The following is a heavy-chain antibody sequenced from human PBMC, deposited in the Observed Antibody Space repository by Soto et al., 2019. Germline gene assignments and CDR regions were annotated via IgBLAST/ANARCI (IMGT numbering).Heavy chain of an antibody. Sequence: QVQLQQWGAGLLKPSETLSLTCAVYGGSFSGYYWSWIRQPPGKGLEWIGEINHSGSTNYNPSLKIRVTISVDTSKNQFSLKLSSVTAADTAVYYCARGFIAVAGTPYYFDYWGQGTLVTVSS. V-gene: IGHV4-34*01. CDR3: ARGFIAVAGTPYYFDY. CDR2: INHSGST. CDR1: GGSFSGYY. J-gene: IGHJ4*02. D-gene: IGHD6-19*01.